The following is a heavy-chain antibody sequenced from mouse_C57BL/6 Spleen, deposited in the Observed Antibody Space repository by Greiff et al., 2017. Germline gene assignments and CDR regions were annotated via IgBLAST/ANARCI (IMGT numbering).Heavy chain of an antibody. Sequence: QVQLQQSGAELVKPGASVKLSCKASGYTFTSYWMQWVKQRPGQGLEWIGEIDPSDSYTNYNQKFKGKATLTVDTSSSTAYMQLSSLTSEDSAVYYCARGASRDYFDYWGQGTTLTVSS. CDR3: ARGASRDYFDY. D-gene: IGHD6-1*01. CDR1: GYTFTSYW. J-gene: IGHJ2*01. V-gene: IGHV1-50*01. CDR2: IDPSDSYT.